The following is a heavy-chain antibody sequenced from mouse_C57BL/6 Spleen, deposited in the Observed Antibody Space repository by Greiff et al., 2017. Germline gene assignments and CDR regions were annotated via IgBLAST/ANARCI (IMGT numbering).Heavy chain of an antibody. CDR2: IYPGSGST. Sequence: QVQLQQPGAELVKPGASVKMSCKASGYTFTSYWITWVKQRPGQGPEWIGDIYPGSGSTNYNGKFKSKATLTVDTSSSTAYMQLSSLTSEDSAVYYCARYYYGSRGAYWGQGALVAVSA. D-gene: IGHD1-1*01. CDR1: GYTFTSYW. CDR3: ARYYYGSRGAY. J-gene: IGHJ3*01. V-gene: IGHV1-55*01.